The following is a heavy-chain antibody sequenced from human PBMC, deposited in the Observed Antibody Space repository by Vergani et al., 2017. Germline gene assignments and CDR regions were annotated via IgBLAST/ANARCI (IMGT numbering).Heavy chain of an antibody. V-gene: IGHV4-59*01. CDR3: GRVADCYGLGSRLLDL. CDR1: GGSMSGYY. Sequence: QVRLQESGPGLVKPSETLSLPCSVSGGSMSGYYWSWIRPPPGKELEWIGYMYHSGSTNYNPSLETRVTIAGDTYKNQFSLKLNSVTAADTAVYYCGRVADCYGLGSRLLDLWGQGILGTVSS. D-gene: IGHD3-10*01. J-gene: IGHJ5*02. CDR2: MYHSGST.